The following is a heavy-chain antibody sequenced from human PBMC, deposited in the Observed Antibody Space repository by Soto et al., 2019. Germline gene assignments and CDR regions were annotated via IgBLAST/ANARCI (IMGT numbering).Heavy chain of an antibody. CDR1: GFSFSTYS. J-gene: IGHJ6*02. V-gene: IGHV3-21*01. CDR3: AREETAWPLAYDLDF. D-gene: IGHD2-21*02. Sequence: GGSLRLSCEASGFSFSTYSMHWVRQAPGKGLEWVSSIGRRSDIYYADSVKGRFTISRDNAKNSVSLQMNSLRDEDTAVYYCAREETAWPLAYDLDFWGQGTTV. CDR2: IGRRSDI.